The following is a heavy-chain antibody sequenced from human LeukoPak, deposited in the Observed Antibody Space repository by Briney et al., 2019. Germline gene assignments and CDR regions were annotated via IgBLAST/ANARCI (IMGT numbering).Heavy chain of an antibody. CDR3: ARLSSGPLYYYYMDV. CDR1: GFTFSSYE. D-gene: IGHD6-19*01. J-gene: IGHJ6*03. V-gene: IGHV3-48*03. Sequence: QPGGSLRLSCAASGFTFSSYEMNWVRQAPGKGLEWVSYISSSGSTIYYADSVKGRFTISRDNAKNSLYLQMNSLRAEDTAVYYCARLSSGPLYYYYMDVWGKGTTVTISS. CDR2: ISSSGSTI.